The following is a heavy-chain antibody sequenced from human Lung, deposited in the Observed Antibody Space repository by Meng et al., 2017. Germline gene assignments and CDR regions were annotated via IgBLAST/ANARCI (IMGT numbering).Heavy chain of an antibody. CDR2: INHSGST. V-gene: IGHV4-34*01. J-gene: IGHJ4*02. CDR1: GGSFSDYY. D-gene: IGHD4-11*01. Sequence: QGQLQQGGAGLLKPSETLSLTCVVSGGSFSDYYWSWIRQPPGKGLEWIGEINHSGSTNYNPSLESRATISVDTSQNNLSLKLSSVTAADSAVYYCARGPTTMAHDFDYWGQGTPVTVSS. CDR3: ARGPTTMAHDFDY.